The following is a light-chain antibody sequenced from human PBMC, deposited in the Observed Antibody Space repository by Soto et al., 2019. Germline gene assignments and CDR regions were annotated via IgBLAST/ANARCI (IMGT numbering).Light chain of an antibody. CDR3: SSYTSDSSYV. V-gene: IGLV2-14*01. CDR2: EVS. CDR1: SSDVGGYHY. J-gene: IGLJ1*01. Sequence: QSVLTQPASVSGSPGQSITISCTGTSSDVGGYHYVSWYQLLPGKAPKLILFEVSIRPSGVSYRFSGSKSGNTASLTISGLQAEDEADYFCSSYTSDSSYVFGSGTKVTVL.